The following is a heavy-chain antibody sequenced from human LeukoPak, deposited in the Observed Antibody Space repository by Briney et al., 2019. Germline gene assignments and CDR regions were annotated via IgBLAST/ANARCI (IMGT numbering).Heavy chain of an antibody. CDR1: GFTFSNA. Sequence: GGSLRLSCAASGFTFSNALHWVRQAPGKGLEWVAVISYDGSNKYYADSVKGRFTISRDNSKNTLYLQMNSLRAEDTAVYYCAKTATNYYGSGSYQEFDYWGQGTLVTVSS. D-gene: IGHD3-10*01. CDR3: AKTATNYYGSGSYQEFDY. CDR2: ISYDGSNK. J-gene: IGHJ4*02. V-gene: IGHV3-30-3*02.